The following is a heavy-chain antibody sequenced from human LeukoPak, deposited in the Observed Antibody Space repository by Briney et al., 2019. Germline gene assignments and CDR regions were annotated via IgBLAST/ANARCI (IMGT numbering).Heavy chain of an antibody. J-gene: IGHJ4*02. D-gene: IGHD2-15*01. CDR2: VSPPGGGT. CDR3: AKARYCSGGSCFPQLTPDY. V-gene: IGHV3-23*01. Sequence: PGGSLRLSCAASGFTFSNHGMNWVRQAPGKGLEWLSGVSPPGGGTYYADSVKGRFTISRDDSKNTLSLQMNSLRAEDTAVYYCAKARYCSGGSCFPQLTPDYWGQGTLVTVSS. CDR1: GFTFSNHG.